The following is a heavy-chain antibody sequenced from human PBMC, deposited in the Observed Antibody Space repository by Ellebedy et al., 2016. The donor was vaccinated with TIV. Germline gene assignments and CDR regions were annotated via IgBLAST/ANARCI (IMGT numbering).Heavy chain of an antibody. CDR1: SESFSSYY. CDR3: ARGTTVVTPGPFDI. J-gene: IGHJ3*02. CDR2: INHSGST. V-gene: IGHV4-34*01. Sequence: MPSETLSLTCDVYSESFSSYYWSWLRQAPGKGLEWIGDINHSGSTNYNPSLERRVTLSVDTSNDRFSLRLNSMTAADTAVYYCARGTTVVTPGPFDIWGQGTLVTVSS. D-gene: IGHD4-23*01.